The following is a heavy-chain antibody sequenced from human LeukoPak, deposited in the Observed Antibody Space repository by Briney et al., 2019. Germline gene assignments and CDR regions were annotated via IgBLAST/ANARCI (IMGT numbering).Heavy chain of an antibody. V-gene: IGHV6-1*01. CDR2: TYYRSKWYN. J-gene: IGHJ6*02. Sequence: SQTLSLTCAISGDSVSSNSVTWNWIRQSPSRGLEWLGKTYYRSKWYNDYAVSVNSRITINPDTSKNQFSLQLNSVTPEDTDVYYCARAPHSSGYYCYEIDVWGQETTVTVSS. CDR3: ARAPHSSGYYCYEIDV. CDR1: GDSVSSNSVT. D-gene: IGHD6-19*01.